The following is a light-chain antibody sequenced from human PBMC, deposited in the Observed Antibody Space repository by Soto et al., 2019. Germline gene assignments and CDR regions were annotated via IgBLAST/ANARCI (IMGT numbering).Light chain of an antibody. CDR3: TSYTSNNTPCV. CDR2: AVS. J-gene: IGLJ1*01. V-gene: IGLV2-14*01. CDR1: SSDIGDYNY. Sequence: QSVLTQPASVSGSPGQSITISCTGTSSDIGDYNYVSWYQQHPGKAPKLMIYAVSNRPSGVSNRFSGSKSGNTASLTISGLQAEDEADYYCTSYTSNNTPCVFGTGTKVTVL.